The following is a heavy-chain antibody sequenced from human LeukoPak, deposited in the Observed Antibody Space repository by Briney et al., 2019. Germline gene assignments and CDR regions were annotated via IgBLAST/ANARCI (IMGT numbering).Heavy chain of an antibody. CDR1: GGSISSGDCL. CDR2: IYHSGTT. J-gene: IGHJ5*02. V-gene: IGHV4-31*03. Sequence: PSETLSLTCTVSGGSISSGDCLWTWIRQSPGKGLEWIGSIYHSGTTYYNPSLQSRVFISLDTSKSQFSLKLNSVTAADTAMYYCASGTYYYGPGPYPWFGPWGQGTLVTVSS. CDR3: ASGTYYYGPGPYPWFGP. D-gene: IGHD3-10*01.